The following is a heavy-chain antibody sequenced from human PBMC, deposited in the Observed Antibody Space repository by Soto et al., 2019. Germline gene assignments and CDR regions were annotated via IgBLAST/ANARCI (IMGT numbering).Heavy chain of an antibody. CDR1: GYTFTTYD. J-gene: IGHJ6*02. V-gene: IGHV1-8*01. D-gene: IGHD3-22*01. CDR3: ARYHYYYCMDV. CDR2: MNPNSGNT. Sequence: QVQLVQSGAEVRKPGASVKVSCKASGYTFTTYDINWVRQATGPGLEWMGWMNPNSGNTVYAQKFQGRVTMTRNTSINTAYMELTSLTSDDTAVYYCARYHYYYCMDVWGQGTTVTVSS.